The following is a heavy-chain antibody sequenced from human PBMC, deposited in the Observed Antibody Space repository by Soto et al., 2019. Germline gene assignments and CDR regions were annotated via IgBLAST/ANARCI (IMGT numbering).Heavy chain of an antibody. D-gene: IGHD6-19*01. CDR1: GYTFTSYD. V-gene: IGHV1-8*01. Sequence: ATVKVSCKASGYTFTSYDINWVRQATGQGLEWMGWMNPNSGNTGYAQKFQGRVTMTRNTSISKAYMELSSLRSEDTAVYYCARAGIAVVIFDYCGQGTLVTVSS. CDR3: ARAGIAVVIFDY. J-gene: IGHJ4*02. CDR2: MNPNSGNT.